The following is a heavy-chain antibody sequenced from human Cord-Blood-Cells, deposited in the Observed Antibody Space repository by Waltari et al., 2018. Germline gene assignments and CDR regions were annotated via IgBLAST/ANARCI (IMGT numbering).Heavy chain of an antibody. V-gene: IGHV1-8*03. CDR3: ARGHWNYYYYYYMDV. Sequence: QVQLVQSGAEVKKPGASVKVSCKASGYTFTSYDNNWVRQATGQGLEWMGWMNPNSGNTGYAQKFQGRVTITRNTSISTAYMELSSLRSEDTAVYYCARGHWNYYYYYYMDVWGKGTTVTVSS. CDR1: GYTFTSYD. CDR2: MNPNSGNT. D-gene: IGHD1-1*01. J-gene: IGHJ6*03.